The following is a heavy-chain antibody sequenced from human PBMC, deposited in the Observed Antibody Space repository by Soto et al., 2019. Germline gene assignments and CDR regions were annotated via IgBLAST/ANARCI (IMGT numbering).Heavy chain of an antibody. CDR2: IWYDGSNK. CDR1: GFTFSSYG. CDR3: YREAEEDYDAY. J-gene: IGHJ4*02. V-gene: IGHV3-33*01. Sequence: QVQLVESGGGVVQPGRSLRLSCAASGFTFSSYGMHWVRQAPGKGLEWVAVIWYDGSNKYYADSVKGRFTISRDNSKNTLYLQMNSLRAEDTAANYCYREAEEDYDAYCGQGTLVTVSS. D-gene: IGHD3-3*01.